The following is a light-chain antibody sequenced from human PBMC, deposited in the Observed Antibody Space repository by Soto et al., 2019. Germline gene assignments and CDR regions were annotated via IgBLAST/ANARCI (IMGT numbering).Light chain of an antibody. CDR2: GAS. CDR1: QSVSSSY. CDR3: QQYCSSTRT. Sequence: EIVLTQSPGTLSLSPGERATLSCRASQSVSSSYLAWYQQKPGQAPRLLIYGASSRATGIPDRFSVSGSGTDFTLTISRLEPEYFAVYYCQQYCSSTRTFGQGTKVEIK. V-gene: IGKV3-20*01. J-gene: IGKJ1*01.